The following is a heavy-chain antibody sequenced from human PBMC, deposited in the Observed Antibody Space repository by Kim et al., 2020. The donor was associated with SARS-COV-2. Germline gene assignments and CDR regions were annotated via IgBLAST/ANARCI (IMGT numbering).Heavy chain of an antibody. V-gene: IGHV1-8*01. CDR2: MNPNSGNT. J-gene: IGHJ6*01. Sequence: ASVKVSCKAAGYSFTRYDINWVRQAPGQGFEWMGWMNPNSGNTGYAQKFQGRVTMTSDTSINTAYMELSGLRFVDTAFYYFARGPITTSFGVTIPADG. CDR3: ARGPITTSFGVTIPADG. CDR1: GYSFTRYD. D-gene: IGHD3-3*01.